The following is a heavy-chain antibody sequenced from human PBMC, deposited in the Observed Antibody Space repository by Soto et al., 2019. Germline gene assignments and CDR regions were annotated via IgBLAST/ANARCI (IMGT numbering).Heavy chain of an antibody. CDR2: ISASGDNT. V-gene: IGHV3-23*01. CDR1: GFTFNSRA. J-gene: IGHJ4*02. D-gene: IGHD3-3*01. Sequence: GGSLRLSCAASGFTFNSRAMSWVRQAPGKGLDWVSIISASGDNTYFADSVKGRFTISRDNSKNTLYLQLNSLRAEDTAVYYCAKLTYSDLWSGSHDSWGQGTQVTVSS. CDR3: AKLTYSDLWSGSHDS.